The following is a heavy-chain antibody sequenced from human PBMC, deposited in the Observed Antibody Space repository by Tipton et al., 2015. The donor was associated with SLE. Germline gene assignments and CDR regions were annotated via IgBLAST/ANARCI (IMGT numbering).Heavy chain of an antibody. CDR3: ARVRYCSSTSCYTDAFDI. CDR2: INSDGSST. J-gene: IGHJ3*02. V-gene: IGHV3-74*01. CDR1: GFTFSSYW. Sequence: SLRLSCAASGFTFSSYWMHWVRQAPGKGLVWVSRINSDGSSTSYADSVKGRFTISRDNAKNTLYLQMNSLRAEDTAVYYCARVRYCSSTSCYTDAFDIWGQRTMVTVSS. D-gene: IGHD2-2*01.